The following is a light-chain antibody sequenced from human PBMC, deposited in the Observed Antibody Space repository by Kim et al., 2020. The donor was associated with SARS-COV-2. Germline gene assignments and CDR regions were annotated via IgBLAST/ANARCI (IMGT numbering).Light chain of an antibody. V-gene: IGKV3-20*01. J-gene: IGKJ4*01. CDR1: QSVSSSY. Sequence: PGERATLSCRASQSVSSSYLAWYQQKPGQAPRLLIYGASSRATGIPDRFSGSGSGTDFTLTISRLEPEDFAVYYCQQYGSSPSLTFGGWTKV. CDR2: GAS. CDR3: QQYGSSPSLT.